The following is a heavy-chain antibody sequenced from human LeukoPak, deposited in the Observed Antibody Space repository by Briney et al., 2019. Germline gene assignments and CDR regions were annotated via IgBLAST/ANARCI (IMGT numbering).Heavy chain of an antibody. CDR3: ARMVRGVIAYY. V-gene: IGHV3-7*03. J-gene: IGHJ4*02. CDR1: GFTFSSYW. D-gene: IGHD3-10*01. CDR2: IKEDGSMT. Sequence: GGFLRLSCAASGFTFSSYWMSWVRRAPGRGLEWVGNIKEDGSMTYYVDSVKGRFTISRDNAKDSLYLQMSSLRVDDTAVYYCARMVRGVIAYYWGQGTLVTVSS.